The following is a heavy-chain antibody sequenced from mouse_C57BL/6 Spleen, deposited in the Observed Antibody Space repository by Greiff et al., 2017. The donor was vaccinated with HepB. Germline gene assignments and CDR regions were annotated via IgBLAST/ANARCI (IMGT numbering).Heavy chain of an antibody. J-gene: IGHJ2*01. D-gene: IGHD2-4*01. V-gene: IGHV1-82*01. CDR2: IYPGDGDT. CDR3: ARGGYYDYDPNCDY. CDR1: GYAFSSSW. Sequence: QVQLQQSGPELVKPGASVKISCKASGYAFSSSWMNWVKQRPGKGLEWIGRIYPGDGDTNYNGKFKGKATLTADKSSSTAYMQLSSLTSEDSAVYFCARGGYYDYDPNCDYWGQGTTLTVSS.